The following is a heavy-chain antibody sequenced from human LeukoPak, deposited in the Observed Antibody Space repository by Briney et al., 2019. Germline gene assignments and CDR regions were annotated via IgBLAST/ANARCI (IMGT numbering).Heavy chain of an antibody. D-gene: IGHD6-6*01. V-gene: IGHV3-13*01. Sequence: GGSLRLSCAASGFTFKNYDMHWVRQATGKGLEWVSGIGTGGDTYYSGSVKGRFTISRDNSKNTLYLQMGSLRAEDMAVYYCARISSSYDYDYWGQGTLVTVSS. CDR3: ARISSSYDYDY. CDR1: GFTFKNYD. CDR2: IGTGGDT. J-gene: IGHJ4*02.